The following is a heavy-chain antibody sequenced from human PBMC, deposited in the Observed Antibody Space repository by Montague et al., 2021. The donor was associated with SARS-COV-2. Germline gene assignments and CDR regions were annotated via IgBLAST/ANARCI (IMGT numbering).Heavy chain of an antibody. CDR3: ARAYCGGDCHVGP. V-gene: IGHV4-59*01. Sequence: SETLSLTCTVSVGSISSYYWTWFLRHPPERLVWCIDIYYSGSANYYTPLKSRPTISVDTSNNQFSLMLSSVTAADTAVDYCARAYCGGDCHVGPWGQGILVTVSS. CDR1: VGSISSYY. CDR2: IYYSGSA. D-gene: IGHD2-21*02. J-gene: IGHJ5*02.